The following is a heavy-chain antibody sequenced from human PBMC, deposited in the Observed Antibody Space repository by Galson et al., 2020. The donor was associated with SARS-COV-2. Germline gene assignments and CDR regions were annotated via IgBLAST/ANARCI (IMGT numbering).Heavy chain of an antibody. CDR2: ISAYNGNT. CDR3: ARDRELSYYYYMDV. D-gene: IGHD1-26*01. Sequence: GESLKISCKASGYTFTSYGISWVRQAPGQGLEWMGWISAYNGNTNYAQKLQGRVTMTTDTSTSTAYMELRSLRSDDTAVYYCARDRELSYYYYMDVWGKGTTVTVSS. V-gene: IGHV1-18*04. J-gene: IGHJ6*03. CDR1: GYTFTSYG.